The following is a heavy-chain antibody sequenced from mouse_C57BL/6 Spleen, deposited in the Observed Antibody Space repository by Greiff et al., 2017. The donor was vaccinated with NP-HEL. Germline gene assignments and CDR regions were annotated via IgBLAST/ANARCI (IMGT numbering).Heavy chain of an antibody. V-gene: IGHV14-2*01. CDR3: PRRGYGNPWYFDV. CDR1: GFNIKDYS. J-gene: IGHJ1*03. Sequence: EVQLQQSGAELVKPGASVKLSCTASGFNIKDYSMHWVKQRTEQGMEWIGRIDPEDGEPKYAPKYQGKATITTDTSSNTAYLQLSSLTSEDTAVYYCPRRGYGNPWYFDVWGTGTTVTVSS. D-gene: IGHD2-1*01. CDR2: IDPEDGEP.